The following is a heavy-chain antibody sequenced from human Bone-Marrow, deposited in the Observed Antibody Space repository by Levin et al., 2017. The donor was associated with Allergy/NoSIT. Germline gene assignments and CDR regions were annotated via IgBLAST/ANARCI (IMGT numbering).Heavy chain of an antibody. V-gene: IGHV5-51*01. D-gene: IGHD2-2*01. J-gene: IGHJ5*02. CDR1: GYIFTTYW. Sequence: ASVKVSCQGSGYIFTTYWIGWVRQMPGKGLEWMGIINPSDSDIRYSPSFQGQVTISADKSISTVYLQWSSLKASDTAMYYCARHGGCSRTSCYNWFDPWGQGTLVTVSS. CDR3: ARHGGCSRTSCYNWFDP. CDR2: INPSDSDI.